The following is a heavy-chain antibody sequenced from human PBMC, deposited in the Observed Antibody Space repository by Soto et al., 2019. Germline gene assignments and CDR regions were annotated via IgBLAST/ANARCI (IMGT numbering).Heavy chain of an antibody. V-gene: IGHV1-69*08. CDR2: FIPMLGTS. CDR1: GDTFSKST. CDR3: ARRGAEMFLATHSPYEAFDI. Sequence: GASVKVSCKASGDTFSKSTFSWVRQVPGQGLEWMGRFIPMLGTSNYAQKFQGRVTITADKSITTAYLQWSSLKATDTAVYFCARRGAEMFLATHSPYEAFDIWGQGTMVTVSS. J-gene: IGHJ3*02. D-gene: IGHD2-15*01.